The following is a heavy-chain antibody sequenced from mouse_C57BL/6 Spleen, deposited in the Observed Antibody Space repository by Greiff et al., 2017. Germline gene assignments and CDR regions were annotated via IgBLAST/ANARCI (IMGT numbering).Heavy chain of an antibody. Sequence: VQLQQSGPELVKPGASVKIPCKASGYTFPDYNMDWVKQSHGKSLEWIGDINPNNGGTIYNQKFKGKATLTVDKSSSTAYMELRSLTSEDTAVYYCARGDYYSNPFYAMDYWGQGTSVTVSS. CDR1: GYTFPDYN. CDR2: INPNNGGT. D-gene: IGHD2-5*01. J-gene: IGHJ4*01. CDR3: ARGDYYSNPFYAMDY. V-gene: IGHV1-18*01.